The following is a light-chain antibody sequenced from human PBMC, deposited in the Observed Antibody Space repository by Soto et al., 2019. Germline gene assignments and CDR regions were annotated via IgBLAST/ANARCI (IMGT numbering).Light chain of an antibody. CDR3: QQYNSYSQT. V-gene: IGKV1-5*01. CDR2: DAS. CDR1: QSVSSL. J-gene: IGKJ1*01. Sequence: IQMTQSPSTLSASVGDRVSITCRASQSVSSLLAWYQQKPGKAPKLLIYDASGLESGVPSRFSGSGSGTEFTLTISSLQPDDFATYYCQQYNSYSQTFGQGTKVEIK.